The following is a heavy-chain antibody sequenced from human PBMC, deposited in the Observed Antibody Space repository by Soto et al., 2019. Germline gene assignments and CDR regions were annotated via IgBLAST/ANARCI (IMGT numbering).Heavy chain of an antibody. J-gene: IGHJ5*02. CDR1: GFTFSSYA. D-gene: IGHD3-3*01. Sequence: GGSLRLSCAASGFTFSSYAMSWVRQAPGEGLEWVSAIKGGGGSTYYADSVKGRFTISRDNSKNTLYLQMSSRRAEDTAVYYCATVPNRGVESNGFDPWGQGTLVTVSS. V-gene: IGHV3-23*01. CDR3: ATVPNRGVESNGFDP. CDR2: IKGGGGST.